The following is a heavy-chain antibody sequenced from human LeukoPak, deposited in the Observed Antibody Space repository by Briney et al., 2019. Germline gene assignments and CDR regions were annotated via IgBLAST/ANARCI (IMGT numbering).Heavy chain of an antibody. J-gene: IGHJ5*02. V-gene: IGHV3-30*04. CDR3: ARAFYDILTGYYPHCWFDP. Sequence: TGGSLRLSCAASGFTFGSYAMHWVRQAPGKGLEWVAVISYDGSNKYYADSVKGRFTISRDNSKNTLYLQMNSLRAEDTAVYYCARAFYDILTGYYPHCWFDPWGQGTLVTVSS. CDR2: ISYDGSNK. CDR1: GFTFGSYA. D-gene: IGHD3-9*01.